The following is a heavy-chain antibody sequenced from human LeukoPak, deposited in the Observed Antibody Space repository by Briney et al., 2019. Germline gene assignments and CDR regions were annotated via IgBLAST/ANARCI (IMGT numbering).Heavy chain of an antibody. V-gene: IGHV3-33*01. Sequence: GGSLRLSCAASGFTFSSYGFHWVRQAPGKGLEWVAVIWSDGSYKYYADSVRGRFTISRDDSKNTLYLQMNSLRAEDTAVYYCARDFSLQLFDYWGQGTLVTVFS. D-gene: IGHD5-24*01. CDR1: GFTFSSYG. CDR3: ARDFSLQLFDY. CDR2: IWSDGSYK. J-gene: IGHJ4*02.